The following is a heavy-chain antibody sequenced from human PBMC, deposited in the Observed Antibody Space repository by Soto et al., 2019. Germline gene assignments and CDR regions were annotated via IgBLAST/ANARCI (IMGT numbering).Heavy chain of an antibody. D-gene: IGHD2-21*02. J-gene: IGHJ6*01. Sequence: ASVKVSCKVSGYTLTELSMHWVRQAPGKGLEWMGGFDPEDGETIYAQKFQGRVTMTEDTPTDTAYMELSSLRSEDTAVYYCATVSDCGGDCYPMSYYYYYGMDVWGQGTTGTVSS. CDR2: FDPEDGET. CDR1: GYTLTELS. V-gene: IGHV1-24*01. CDR3: ATVSDCGGDCYPMSYYYYYGMDV.